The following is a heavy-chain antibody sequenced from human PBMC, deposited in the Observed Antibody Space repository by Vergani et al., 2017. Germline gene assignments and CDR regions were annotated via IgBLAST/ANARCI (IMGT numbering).Heavy chain of an antibody. CDR1: GFTFSSYS. CDR3: ARDLVSPWLAPEYNWFDP. V-gene: IGHV3-21*01. J-gene: IGHJ5*02. D-gene: IGHD6-19*01. CDR2: ISSSSSYI. Sequence: VQLVESGGGLVKPGGSLRLSCAASGFTFSSYSMNWVRQAPGKGLEWVSSISSSSSYIYYADSVKGRFTISRDNAKNSLYLQMNSLRAEDTAVYYCARDLVSPWLAPEYNWFDPWGQGTLVTVSS.